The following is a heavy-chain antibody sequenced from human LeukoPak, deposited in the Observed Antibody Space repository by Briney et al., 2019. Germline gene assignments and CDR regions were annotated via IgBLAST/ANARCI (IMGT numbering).Heavy chain of an antibody. V-gene: IGHV4-30-4*01. CDR2: INYSGST. D-gene: IGHD3-3*01. J-gene: IGHJ6*03. CDR3: ARTYYDFWSGYSMGV. CDR1: GASIRSEGYY. Sequence: SETLSPTCTVSGASIRSEGYYWSWIRQSPGKGLEWVGYINYSGSTYYNPSLKSRVSISVDTSKNRFSLNLNSVTAADTAVYYCARTYYDFWSGYSMGVWGKGTTVTVSS.